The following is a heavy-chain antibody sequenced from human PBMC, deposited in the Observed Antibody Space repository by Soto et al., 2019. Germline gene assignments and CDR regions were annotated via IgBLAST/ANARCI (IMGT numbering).Heavy chain of an antibody. D-gene: IGHD2-15*01. CDR1: GFTFSSYA. CDR3: ANHRKGYCSGGRCYPPYYYYGMDV. CDR2: ISGSGGST. J-gene: IGHJ6*02. V-gene: IGHV3-23*01. Sequence: GGSLRLSCAASGFTFSSYAMSWVRQAPGKGLEWVSAISGSGGSTHYADSVKGRFTISRDNSKNTLYLQMNSLRAEDTAVYYCANHRKGYCSGGRCYPPYYYYGMDVWGQGT.